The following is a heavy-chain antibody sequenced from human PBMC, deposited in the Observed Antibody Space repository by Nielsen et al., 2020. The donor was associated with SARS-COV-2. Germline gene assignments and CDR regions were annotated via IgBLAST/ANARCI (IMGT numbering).Heavy chain of an antibody. CDR1: VFTFSSYA. V-gene: IGHV3-30-3*01. Sequence: GESLQISCAASVFTFSSYAMHWVRQAPGKGLEWVAVISYEGSNKYYADSVKGRFTISRDNSKNTLYLQMNSLRAEDTAVYYCARSLTLIGGYYGMDVWGQGTTVTVSS. CDR2: ISYEGSNK. D-gene: IGHD7-27*01. J-gene: IGHJ6*02. CDR3: ARSLTLIGGYYGMDV.